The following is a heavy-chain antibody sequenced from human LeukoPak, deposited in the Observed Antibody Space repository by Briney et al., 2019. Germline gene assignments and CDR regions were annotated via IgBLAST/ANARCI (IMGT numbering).Heavy chain of an antibody. V-gene: IGHV4-30-4*01. CDR3: ALTYYYDSSGYYFDY. CDR2: IYYSGST. J-gene: IGHJ4*02. Sequence: SETLSLTCTVSGGSISSGDYYWSWIRQPPGKGLEWIGYIYYSGSTYYNPSLESRVTISVDTSKNQFSLKLSSVTAADTAVYYCALTYYYDSSGYYFDYWGQGTLVTVSS. D-gene: IGHD3-22*01. CDR1: GGSISSGDYY.